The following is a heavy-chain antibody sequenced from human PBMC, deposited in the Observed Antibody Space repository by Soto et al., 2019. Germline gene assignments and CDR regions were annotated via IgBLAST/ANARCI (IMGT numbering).Heavy chain of an antibody. CDR3: ARQRIRGELGY. D-gene: IGHD2-15*01. CDR1: GGSISSYY. V-gene: IGHV4-59*08. CDR2: IYYSGST. Sequence: SETLSLTCTVSGGSISSYYWSWIRQPPGKGLEWIGYIYYSGSTNYNPSLKSRVTISVDTSKNQFSLKLSSVTAADTAVYYCARQRIRGELGYWGQGTLVTVSS. J-gene: IGHJ4*02.